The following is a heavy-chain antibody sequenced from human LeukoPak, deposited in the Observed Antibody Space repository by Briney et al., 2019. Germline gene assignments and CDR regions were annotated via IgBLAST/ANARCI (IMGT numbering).Heavy chain of an antibody. CDR3: ARDFVVVVAATGY. CDR1: GYSISRGYY. CDR2: IKQDGSEK. J-gene: IGHJ4*02. Sequence: HPSETLSLTCTVSGYSISRGYYWGWIQQPPGKGLEWVANIKQDGSEKYYVDSVKGRFTISRDNAKNSLYLQMNSLRAEDTAVYYCARDFVVVVAATGYWGQGTLVTVSS. D-gene: IGHD2-15*01. V-gene: IGHV3-7*01.